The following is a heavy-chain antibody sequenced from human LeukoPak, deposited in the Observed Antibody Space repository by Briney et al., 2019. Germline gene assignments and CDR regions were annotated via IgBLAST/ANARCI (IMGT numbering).Heavy chain of an antibody. J-gene: IGHJ4*02. V-gene: IGHV4-34*01. D-gene: IGHD3-3*01. CDR2: INHSGST. Sequence: SETLSLTCAVYGGSFSGYYWSWIRQPPGKGLEWIGEINHSGSTNYNPSLKSRVTISVDTSKNQFSLKLSSVTAADTAVYYCARGREYYDFWSGYNNWGQGTLVTVSS. CDR1: GGSFSGYY. CDR3: ARGREYYDFWSGYNN.